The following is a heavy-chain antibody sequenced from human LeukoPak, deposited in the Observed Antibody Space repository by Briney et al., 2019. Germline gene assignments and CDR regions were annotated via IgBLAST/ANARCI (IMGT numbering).Heavy chain of an antibody. CDR2: IYSDGST. V-gene: IGHV3-53*01. CDR3: ARATLDN. CDR1: GFSVSSNY. J-gene: IGHJ4*02. Sequence: TGGSLRLSCAASGFSVSSNYITWVRQAPGKGLEWVSVIYSDGSTKYADSVKARFTISRDNSKNTVCLQMNRLRVEDTALYYCARATLDNWGQGTLVTVSS.